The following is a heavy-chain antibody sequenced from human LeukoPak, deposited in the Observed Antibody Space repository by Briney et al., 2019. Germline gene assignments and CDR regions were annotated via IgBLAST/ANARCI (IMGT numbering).Heavy chain of an antibody. CDR3: ATLWFGELATFDY. J-gene: IGHJ4*02. CDR1: GFTFSSYG. V-gene: IGHV3-48*03. Sequence: PGGSLRLSCAASGFTFSSYGMNWVRQAPGKGLEWVSYISSSGSIIYYADSVKGRFTISRDNANNSLYLQMNSLRAEDTAVYYCATLWFGELATFDYWGQGTLVTVSS. D-gene: IGHD3-10*01. CDR2: ISSSGSII.